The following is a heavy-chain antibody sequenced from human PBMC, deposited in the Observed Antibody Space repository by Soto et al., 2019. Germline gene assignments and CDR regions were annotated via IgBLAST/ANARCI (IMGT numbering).Heavy chain of an antibody. Sequence: QVQLVESGGGVVQPGRSLRLSCAASGFTFSSYGMHWVRQAPGKGLEWVAVIWYDGSNKYYADSVKCRFTISRDNSKNTLYLQMNSLRAEDTAVYYCARDTFSSFDYWGQGTLVTVSS. V-gene: IGHV3-33*01. CDR2: IWYDGSNK. CDR3: ARDTFSSFDY. CDR1: GFTFSSYG. D-gene: IGHD3-3*01. J-gene: IGHJ4*02.